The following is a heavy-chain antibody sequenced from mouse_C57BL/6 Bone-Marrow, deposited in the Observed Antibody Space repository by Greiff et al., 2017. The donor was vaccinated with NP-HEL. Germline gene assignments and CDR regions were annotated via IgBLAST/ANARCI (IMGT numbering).Heavy chain of an antibody. Sequence: EVMLVESGGGLVKPGGSLKLSCAASGFTFSSYAMSWVRQTPEKRLEWVATISDGGSYTYYPDNVKGRFTISRDNAKNNLYLQMIHLKSEDTAMYYCARDHYYGSSYVGWYFDVWGTGTTVTVSS. D-gene: IGHD1-1*01. CDR3: ARDHYYGSSYVGWYFDV. CDR1: GFTFSSYA. V-gene: IGHV5-4*01. J-gene: IGHJ1*03. CDR2: ISDGGSYT.